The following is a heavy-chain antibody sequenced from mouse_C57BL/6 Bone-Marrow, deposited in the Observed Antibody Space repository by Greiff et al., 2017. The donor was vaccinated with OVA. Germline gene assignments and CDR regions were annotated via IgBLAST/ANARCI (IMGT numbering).Heavy chain of an antibody. J-gene: IGHJ1*03. CDR2: IDPEDGDT. CDR3: TTYYYVSRRDWYFDV. V-gene: IGHV14-1*01. CDR1: GFNIKDYY. Sequence: EVQLQQSGAELVRPGASVKLSCTASGFNIKDYYMHWVKQRPEQGLEWIGRIDPEDGDTEYAPKFQGKATMTADTSSNTAYLQLSRLTSEDTAVYYCTTYYYVSRRDWYFDVWGTGTTVTVSS. D-gene: IGHD1-1*01.